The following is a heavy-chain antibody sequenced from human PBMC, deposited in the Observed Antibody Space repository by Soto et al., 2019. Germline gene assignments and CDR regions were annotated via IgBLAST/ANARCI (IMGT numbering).Heavy chain of an antibody. Sequence: PSETLSLTCAVSGGSISGSNWWSWVRQPPGKGLEWIGEIYHSGSTNYNPSLKSRVTISVDKSKNQFSLKLSSVTATDTAVYYCARDIAVAGIAADYWGQGTLVTVSS. CDR3: ARDIAVAGIAADY. J-gene: IGHJ4*02. V-gene: IGHV4-4*02. CDR2: IYHSGST. D-gene: IGHD6-19*01. CDR1: GGSISGSNW.